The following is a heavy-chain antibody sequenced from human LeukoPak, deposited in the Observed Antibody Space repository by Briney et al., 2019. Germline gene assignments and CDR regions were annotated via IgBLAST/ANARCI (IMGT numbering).Heavy chain of an antibody. V-gene: IGHV4-39*07. CDR1: GDSVSGSSNH. CDR2: INRSGST. Sequence: PPETLSLTCTVSGDSVSGSSNHWSWIRQPPGKGLEWIGEINRSGSTTYNPSLKSRVTISLDTSKNQFSLKLSSVPAADTAVYYCASSLVRADMVTGIDYWGQGTLVTVSS. CDR3: ASSLVRADMVTGIDY. D-gene: IGHD5-18*01. J-gene: IGHJ4*02.